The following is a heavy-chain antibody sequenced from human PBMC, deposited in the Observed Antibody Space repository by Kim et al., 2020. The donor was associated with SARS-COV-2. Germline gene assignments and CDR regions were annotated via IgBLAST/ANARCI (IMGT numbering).Heavy chain of an antibody. D-gene: IGHD2-15*01. Sequence: SETLSLTCAVSGGSISSSNWWSWVRQPPGKGLEWIGEIYHSGSTNYNPSLKSRVTISVDKSKNQFSLKLSSVTAADTAVYYCARELRADATYCSGGSCYTNWFDPWGQGTLVTVSS. CDR3: ARELRADATYCSGGSCYTNWFDP. CDR1: GGSISSSNW. J-gene: IGHJ5*02. CDR2: IYHSGST. V-gene: IGHV4-4*02.